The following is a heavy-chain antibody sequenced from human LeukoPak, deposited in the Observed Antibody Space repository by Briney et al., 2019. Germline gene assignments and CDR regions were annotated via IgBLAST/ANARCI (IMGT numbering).Heavy chain of an antibody. V-gene: IGHV1-18*01. D-gene: IGHD2-2*01. J-gene: IGHJ4*02. CDR1: GYTFTSYG. Sequence: ASVKVSCEASGYTFTSYGISWVRQAPGQGLEWMGWISAYNGNTNYAQKLQGRVTTTTDTSTSTAYMELRSLRSDDTAVYYCARDLGYCSSTSCYGGRTDYWGQGTLVTVSS. CDR2: ISAYNGNT. CDR3: ARDLGYCSSTSCYGGRTDY.